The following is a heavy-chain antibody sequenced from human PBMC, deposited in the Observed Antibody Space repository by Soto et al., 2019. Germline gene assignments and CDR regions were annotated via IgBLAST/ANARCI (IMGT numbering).Heavy chain of an antibody. CDR1: GGTLSSYA. J-gene: IGHJ5*02. CDR3: AREITVVRGNGFLFDP. V-gene: IGHV1-69*01. D-gene: IGHD3-10*01. Sequence: QMQLVQSGAEVKKPGSSVKVSCKASGGTLSSYAISWVRQAPGQGLEWMGGIIPIFGTVNYAQKFQGRVTITADESTSTAYMELSSLRSEDTAVYYCAREITVVRGNGFLFDPWGQGTLVTVSS. CDR2: IIPIFGTV.